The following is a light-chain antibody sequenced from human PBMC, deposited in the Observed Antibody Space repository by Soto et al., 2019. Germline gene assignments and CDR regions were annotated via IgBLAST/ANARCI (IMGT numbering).Light chain of an antibody. CDR2: DAS. CDR3: QQRTNWLMYT. V-gene: IGKV3-11*01. CDR1: QSVNSY. J-gene: IGKJ2*01. Sequence: EFVLTQSPATLSLSPGERATLSCRASQSVNSYLAWYQQKPGQAPRLLIYDASNRATGVPARFSGSGSGTDFTLTISSLEPEDFAVYYCQQRTNWLMYTFGQGPKLEIK.